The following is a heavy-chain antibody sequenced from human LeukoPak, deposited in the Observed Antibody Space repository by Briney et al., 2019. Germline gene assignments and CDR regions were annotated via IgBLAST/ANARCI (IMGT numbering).Heavy chain of an antibody. CDR2: ISGSGGST. J-gene: IGHJ4*02. D-gene: IGHD6-19*01. CDR1: GFTFSSYA. Sequence: GGSLRLSCAASGFTFSSYAMSWVRQAPGKGLEWVSAISGSGGSTYYADSVKGRFTISRDNSKNTLYLQMNSLRAEDTAIYYCARDLGSYSSGWYMGFDYWGQGTLVTVSS. CDR3: ARDLGSYSSGWYMGFDY. V-gene: IGHV3-23*01.